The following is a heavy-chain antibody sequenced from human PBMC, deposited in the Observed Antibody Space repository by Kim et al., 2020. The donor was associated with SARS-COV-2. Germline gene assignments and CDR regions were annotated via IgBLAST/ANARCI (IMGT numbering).Heavy chain of an antibody. CDR1: GGSISSYY. V-gene: IGHV4-59*08. Sequence: SETLSLTCTVSGGSISSYYWSWIRQPPGKGLEWIGYIYYSGSTNYNPSLKSRVTISVDTSKNQFSLKLSSVTAADTAVYYCARHRPWGFGDHGMDVWGQGTTVTVSS. D-gene: IGHD3-10*01. CDR3: ARHRPWGFGDHGMDV. CDR2: IYYSGST. J-gene: IGHJ6*02.